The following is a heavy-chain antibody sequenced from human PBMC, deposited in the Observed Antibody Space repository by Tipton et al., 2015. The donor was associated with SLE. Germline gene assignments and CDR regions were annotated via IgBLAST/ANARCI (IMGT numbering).Heavy chain of an antibody. CDR1: GFTFSDYY. D-gene: IGHD3-3*01. V-gene: IGHV3-11*04. J-gene: IGHJ3*02. CDR3: SGGLYRSGFDAFDI. CDR2: ISSSGTTI. Sequence: SLRLSCAASGFTFSDYYMSWFRQAPGKGPEWVSYISSSGTTIYSPDTVKGRFTISRDNAKNSLYLQMNSMRAEVAAVYYGSGGLYRSGFDAFDILCQGTIVMVSS.